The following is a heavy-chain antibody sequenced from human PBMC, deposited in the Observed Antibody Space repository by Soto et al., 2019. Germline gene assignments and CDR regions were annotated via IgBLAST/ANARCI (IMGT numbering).Heavy chain of an antibody. CDR1: GYTFTSYD. J-gene: IGHJ4*02. D-gene: IGHD3-3*01. V-gene: IGHV1-8*01. Sequence: QVPLVQSGAEVKKPGASVKVSCKASGYTFTSYDINWVRQATGQGLEWMGWMNPNSGNTGYAQKFQGRVTMTRNTSISTAYMELSSLRSEDTAVYYCAREGKLEWLLYIDYWGQGTLVTVSS. CDR3: AREGKLEWLLYIDY. CDR2: MNPNSGNT.